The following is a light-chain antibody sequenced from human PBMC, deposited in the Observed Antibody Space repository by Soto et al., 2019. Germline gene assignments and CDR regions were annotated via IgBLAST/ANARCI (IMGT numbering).Light chain of an antibody. CDR2: EGS. Sequence: QSALTQPASVSGSPEQSITISCTGTSSDVGKYNLVSWYQQHPGKAPKFMIYEGSKRPSGVSNRFSGSKSGNTASLTISGLQAEDEADYYCCAYAGSYTLVFGGGTKLTVL. J-gene: IGLJ3*02. CDR3: CAYAGSYTLV. CDR1: SSDVGKYNL. V-gene: IGLV2-23*01.